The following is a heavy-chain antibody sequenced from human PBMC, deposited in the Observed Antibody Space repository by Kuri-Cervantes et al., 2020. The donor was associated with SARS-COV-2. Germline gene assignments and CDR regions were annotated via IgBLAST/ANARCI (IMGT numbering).Heavy chain of an antibody. D-gene: IGHD3-10*01. Sequence: SVKVSCKASGGTFSSYTISWVRQAPGQGLEWMGGIIPIFGTANYAQKFQGRVTITADKSTSTAYMELSSLRSEDTAVYYCARGSPMVRGVIITPYYYYYMDVWGKGTTVPSP. CDR3: ARGSPMVRGVIITPYYYYYMDV. J-gene: IGHJ6*03. CDR1: GGTFSSYT. V-gene: IGHV1-69*06. CDR2: IIPIFGTA.